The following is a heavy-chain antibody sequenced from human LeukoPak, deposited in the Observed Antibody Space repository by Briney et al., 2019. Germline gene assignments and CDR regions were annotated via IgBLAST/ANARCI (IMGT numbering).Heavy chain of an antibody. V-gene: IGHV3-7*01. Sequence: GGSLRLYCAAPGFTYSSYRRSWVCQAPGKGLEWVANIKQDGSEKYYVDSVKGRFTISRDSARNSLYLQMNSLRAEDTAVYYCAKSKEDDDVWSGYTPYFFDYWGQGTLVTVSS. D-gene: IGHD3-3*01. CDR1: GFTYSSYR. J-gene: IGHJ4*02. CDR2: IKQDGSEK. CDR3: AKSKEDDDVWSGYTPYFFDY.